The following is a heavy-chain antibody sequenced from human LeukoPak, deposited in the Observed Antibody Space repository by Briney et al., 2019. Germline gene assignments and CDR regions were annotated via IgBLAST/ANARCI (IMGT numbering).Heavy chain of an antibody. CDR3: ARVTGGYNLVDY. J-gene: IGHJ4*02. CDR1: GFTFSSYS. Sequence: GGSLRLSCAASGFTFSSYSMNWVRQAPGKGLEWVSSISSSSSYIYYADSLKGRFTISRDNAKNSLYLQMNSLRAEDTAVYYCARVTGGYNLVDYWGQGTLVTVSS. D-gene: IGHD5-24*01. CDR2: ISSSSSYI. V-gene: IGHV3-21*01.